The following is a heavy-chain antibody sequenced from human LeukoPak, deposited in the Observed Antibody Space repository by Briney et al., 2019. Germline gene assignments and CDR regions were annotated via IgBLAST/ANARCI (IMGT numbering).Heavy chain of an antibody. CDR3: ARDRSGMIVVVHFDY. Sequence: GGSLRLSCAASGFTFSDYYMSWIRQAPGKGLEWVSYISSSGSTIYYADSVKGRFTISRDNAKNSLYLQMNSLRAGDTAVYYCARDRSGMIVVVHFDYWGQGTLVTVSS. CDR2: ISSSGSTI. CDR1: GFTFSDYY. D-gene: IGHD3-22*01. V-gene: IGHV3-11*04. J-gene: IGHJ4*02.